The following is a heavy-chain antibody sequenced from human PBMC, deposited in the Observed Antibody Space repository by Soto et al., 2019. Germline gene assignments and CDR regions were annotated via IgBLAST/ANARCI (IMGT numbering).Heavy chain of an antibody. D-gene: IGHD6-6*01. CDR1: GFTFSSYG. J-gene: IGHJ4*02. V-gene: IGHV3-33*01. Sequence: QVQLVESGGGVVQPGRSLRLSCAASGFTFSSYGMHWVRQAPGKGLEWVAVIWYDGSNKYYADSVKGRFTISRDNSKNTRYLQMNSLRAEDTAVYYCARQTEYSSLDYWGQGTLVTVSS. CDR3: ARQTEYSSLDY. CDR2: IWYDGSNK.